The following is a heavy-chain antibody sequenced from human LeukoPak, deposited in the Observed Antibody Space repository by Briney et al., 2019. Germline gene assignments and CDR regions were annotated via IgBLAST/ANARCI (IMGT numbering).Heavy chain of an antibody. CDR2: ISSSGSTI. J-gene: IGHJ4*02. CDR1: GFTFSSYE. Sequence: PGGSLRLSCAASGFTFSSYEMNWVRQAPGKGLEWVSYISSSGSTIYYADSVKGRFTISRDNAKNSLYLQMNSLRAADTAVYYCAALHGDYFDYWGQGTLVTVSS. V-gene: IGHV3-48*03. CDR3: AALHGDYFDY. D-gene: IGHD4-17*01.